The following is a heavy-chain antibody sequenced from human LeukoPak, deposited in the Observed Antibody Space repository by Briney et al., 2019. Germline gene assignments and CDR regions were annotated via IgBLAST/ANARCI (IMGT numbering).Heavy chain of an antibody. J-gene: IGHJ4*02. CDR2: ISGSGGST. CDR3: AKKYGSIAVAGN. V-gene: IGHV3-23*01. CDR1: GFTFSSYA. D-gene: IGHD6-19*01. Sequence: QSGGSLRLSSAASGFTFSSYAMSWVRQAPGKGLEWVSTISGSGGSTYYADSVKGRFTISRDNSKNTLYLQMNSLRAEDTAVYYWAKKYGSIAVAGNWGQGTLVTVSS.